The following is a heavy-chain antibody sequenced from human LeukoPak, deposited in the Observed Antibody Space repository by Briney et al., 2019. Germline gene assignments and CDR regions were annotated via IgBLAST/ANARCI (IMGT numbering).Heavy chain of an antibody. CDR3: ARGPLYYYGSGRGYGMDV. CDR1: GYTFTSYY. V-gene: IGHV1-46*01. Sequence: ASVKVSCKASGYTFTSYYMHWVRQAPGQGLEWMGIINPSGGSTSYAQKFQGRVTMTRDTSTSAVYMELRSLRSEDTAVYYCARGPLYYYGSGRGYGMDVWGIGTTVTVSS. CDR2: INPSGGST. D-gene: IGHD3-10*01. J-gene: IGHJ6*04.